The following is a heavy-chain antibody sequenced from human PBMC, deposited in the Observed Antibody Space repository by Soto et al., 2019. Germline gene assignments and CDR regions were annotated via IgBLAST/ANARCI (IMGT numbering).Heavy chain of an antibody. D-gene: IGHD3-9*01. CDR2: IYYSGST. CDR3: ARRYYDILTGYPYSEYFQH. V-gene: IGHV4-39*01. CDR1: GGSTSSSSYY. J-gene: IGHJ1*01. Sequence: SETLSLTCTVSGGSTSSSSYYWGWIRQPPGKGLEWIGSIYYSGSTYYNPSLKSRVTISVDTSKNQFSLKLSSVTAADTAVYYCARRYYDILTGYPYSEYFQHWGQGTLVTVSS.